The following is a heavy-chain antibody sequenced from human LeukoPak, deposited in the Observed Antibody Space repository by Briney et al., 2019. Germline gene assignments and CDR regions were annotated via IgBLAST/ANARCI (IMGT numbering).Heavy chain of an antibody. D-gene: IGHD3-16*01. J-gene: IGHJ4*02. CDR1: GSSPNNYA. V-gene: IGHV3-33*06. Sequence: PGKSLRLSCAASGSSPNNYAMHWVRQAPGKGLEWVAVIWHDGLNKSYADFLKGRFTISRDFSKDTVYLQMSGLTVEDTAVYYCAKAGQRSYAEAFDSWGQGTLVTVSS. CDR3: AKAGQRSYAEAFDS. CDR2: IWHDGLNK.